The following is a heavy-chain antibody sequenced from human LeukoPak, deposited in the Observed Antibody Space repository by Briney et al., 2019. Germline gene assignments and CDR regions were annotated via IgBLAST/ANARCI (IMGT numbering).Heavy chain of an antibody. D-gene: IGHD6-19*01. J-gene: IGHJ4*02. CDR2: ISGSGGST. CDR3: AKGPRSGWSLLYFDY. V-gene: IGHV3-23*01. CDR1: GFTFSSYA. Sequence: GGSLRLSCAASGFTFSSYAMSWVRQAPGKGPEWVSAISGSGGSTYYADSVKGRFTISRDNSKNTLYLQMNSLRAEDTAVYYCAKGPRSGWSLLYFDYWGQGTLVTVSS.